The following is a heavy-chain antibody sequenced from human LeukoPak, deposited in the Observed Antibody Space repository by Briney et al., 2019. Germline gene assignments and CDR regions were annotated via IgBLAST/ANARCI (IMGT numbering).Heavy chain of an antibody. V-gene: IGHV4-30-4*01. CDR3: ARQPEQQLVTNWFDP. D-gene: IGHD6-13*01. J-gene: IGHJ5*02. Sequence: SETLSLTCTVSGGSISRGDYYWSWTRQPPGKGLEWIGYIYYSGSTNYNPSLKSRVTISVDTSKNQFSLKLSSVTAADTAVYYCARQPEQQLVTNWFDPWGQGTLVTVSS. CDR1: GGSISRGDYY. CDR2: IYYSGST.